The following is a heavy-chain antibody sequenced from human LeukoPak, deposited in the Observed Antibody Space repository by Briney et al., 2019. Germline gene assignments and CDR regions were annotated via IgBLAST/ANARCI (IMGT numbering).Heavy chain of an antibody. J-gene: IGHJ3*02. CDR2: ITSSRTYI. Sequence: PGGSLRRSCAASRFTFSTYSMNWVRKAPGKGLEWVSSITSSRTYIYYADSVKGRFTISRDNSKNTLYLQMNSLRAEDTAVYYCAKVRFRRDYGDYADAFDIWGQGTMVTVSS. V-gene: IGHV3-21*04. CDR1: RFTFSTYS. CDR3: AKVRFRRDYGDYADAFDI. D-gene: IGHD4-17*01.